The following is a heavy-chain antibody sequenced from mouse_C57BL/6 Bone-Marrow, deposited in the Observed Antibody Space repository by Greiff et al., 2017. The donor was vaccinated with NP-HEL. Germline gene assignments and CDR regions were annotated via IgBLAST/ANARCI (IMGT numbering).Heavy chain of an antibody. CDR3: ARWLLRRGGWFAY. V-gene: IGHV1-59*01. Sequence: QVQLKESGAELVRPGTSVKLSCKASGYTFTSYWMHWVKQRPGQGLEWIGVIDPSDSYTNYNQKFKGKATLTVDTSSSTAYMQLSSLTSEDSAVYYCARWLLRRGGWFAYWGQGTLVTVSA. CDR1: GYTFTSYW. CDR2: IDPSDSYT. J-gene: IGHJ3*01. D-gene: IGHD2-3*01.